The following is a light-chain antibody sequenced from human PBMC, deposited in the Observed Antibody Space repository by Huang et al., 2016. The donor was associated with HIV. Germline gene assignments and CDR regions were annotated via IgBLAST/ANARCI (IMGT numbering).Light chain of an antibody. V-gene: IGKV3-15*01. CDR2: GAS. Sequence: EIIMTQSPATLSLSPGEGAPLSCRANQSVATNLAWYRHRPGQSPRLLIFGASTRASGLPGRFSGSGSGTQFTLTVSGLQSEDFAVYYCQQYHNWPYTFGQGTKLEI. CDR3: QQYHNWPYT. J-gene: IGKJ2*01. CDR1: QSVATN.